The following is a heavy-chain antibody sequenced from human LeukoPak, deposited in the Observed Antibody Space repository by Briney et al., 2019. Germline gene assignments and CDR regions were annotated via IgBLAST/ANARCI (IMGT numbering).Heavy chain of an antibody. CDR2: ISSSGSTI. CDR3: ARERGYYYDSSGYYYTNCFDY. D-gene: IGHD3-22*01. Sequence: GGSLRLSCGASGFTFSSYEMNWVRQAPGKGLEWVSYISSSGSTIYYADSVKGRFTISRDNAKNSLYLQMNSLRAEDTAVYYCARERGYYYDSSGYYYTNCFDYWGQGTLVTVSS. V-gene: IGHV3-48*03. CDR1: GFTFSSYE. J-gene: IGHJ4*02.